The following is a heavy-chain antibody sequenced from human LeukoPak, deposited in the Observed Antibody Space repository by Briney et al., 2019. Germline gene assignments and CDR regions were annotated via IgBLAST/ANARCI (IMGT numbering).Heavy chain of an antibody. CDR1: GGSISSYY. J-gene: IGHJ4*02. Sequence: SETLSLTCTVSGGSISSYYWGWIRQPAGKGLEWIGRIYTSGSTNYNPSLKSRVTMSVDTSKNQFSLKLSSVTAADTAVYYCARVGYSSGWTSFDYWGQGTLVTVSS. CDR3: ARVGYSSGWTSFDY. D-gene: IGHD6-19*01. V-gene: IGHV4-4*07. CDR2: IYTSGST.